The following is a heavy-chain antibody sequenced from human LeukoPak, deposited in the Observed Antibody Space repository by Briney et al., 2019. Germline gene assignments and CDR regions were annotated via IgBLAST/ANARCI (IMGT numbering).Heavy chain of an antibody. D-gene: IGHD5-18*01. J-gene: IGHJ4*02. V-gene: IGHV3-9*01. CDR2: ISWNSGSI. CDR3: AKVDTAMVTGYFDY. Sequence: SLRLSCAASGFTFDDYAMHWVRQAPGKGLEWVSGISWNSGSIGYADSVKGRFTISRDNAKNSLYLQMNSLRAEDTALYYCAKVDTAMVTGYFDYWGQGTLVTVSS. CDR1: GFTFDDYA.